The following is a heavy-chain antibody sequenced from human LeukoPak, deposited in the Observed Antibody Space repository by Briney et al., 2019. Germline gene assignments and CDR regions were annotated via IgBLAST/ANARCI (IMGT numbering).Heavy chain of an antibody. V-gene: IGHV4-4*07. J-gene: IGHJ4*02. CDR3: ARATHWAFDY. Sequence: PSETLSLTFTGSGGSLSKYYWSWIRQPAGKGLEGIGRIYTSWSTYYSPSLKSRVTMSVDTSKNQFSLRLSSVTAADTAVYYCARATHWAFDYWGQGTLVTVSS. CDR1: GGSLSKYY. D-gene: IGHD7-27*01. CDR2: IYTSWST.